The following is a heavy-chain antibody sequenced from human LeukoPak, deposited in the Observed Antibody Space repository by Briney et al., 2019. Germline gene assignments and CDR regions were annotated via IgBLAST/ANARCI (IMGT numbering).Heavy chain of an antibody. V-gene: IGHV1-69*04. CDR2: IIPVLGMT. Sequence: ASVKVSCKASGGTFSGYGFSWVRQAPGQGLEWMGRIIPVLGMTNYAQKFQERVTITRDMSTSTAYMELSSLRSEDTAVYYCAADPGSVGSTDYWGQGTLVTVSS. CDR3: AADPGSVGSTDY. D-gene: IGHD2-2*01. J-gene: IGHJ4*02. CDR1: GGTFSGYG.